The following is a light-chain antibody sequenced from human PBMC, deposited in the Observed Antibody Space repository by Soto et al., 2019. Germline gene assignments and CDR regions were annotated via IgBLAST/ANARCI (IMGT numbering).Light chain of an antibody. J-gene: IGLJ2*01. CDR1: SSDVGGYNY. Sequence: QSVLTQPASVSGSPGQSITISCTGTSSDVGGYNYVSWYQQHPGKAPKLMIYEVSNRPSGVSNRFSGSKSGNTASLTISGLQAEDEADYYCSSYTSSITLFGGGTKVTVL. CDR2: EVS. V-gene: IGLV2-14*01. CDR3: SSYTSSITL.